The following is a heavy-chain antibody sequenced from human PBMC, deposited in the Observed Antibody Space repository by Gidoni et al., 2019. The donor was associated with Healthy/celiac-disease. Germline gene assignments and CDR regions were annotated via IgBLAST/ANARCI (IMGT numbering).Heavy chain of an antibody. CDR2: INHSGST. D-gene: IGHD6-13*01. J-gene: IGHJ1*01. CDR3: ARTVGIAAAGRHFQH. CDR1: GGSFSGYY. V-gene: IGHV4-34*01. Sequence: QVQLQQWGAGLLKPSETLSLTCAVYGGSFSGYYWSWIRQPPGKGLEWIGEINHSGSTNYNPSLKSRVTISVDTSKNQFSLKLSSVTAADTAVYYCARTVGIAAAGRHFQHWGQGTLVTVSS.